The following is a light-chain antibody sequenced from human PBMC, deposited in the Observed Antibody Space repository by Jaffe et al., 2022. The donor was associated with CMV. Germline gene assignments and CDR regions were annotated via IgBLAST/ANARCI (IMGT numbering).Light chain of an antibody. CDR2: DVS. J-gene: IGLJ2*01. V-gene: IGLV2-11*01. CDR1: SSDVGGYNY. Sequence: QSALTQPRSVSGSPGQSVTISCTGSSSDVGGYNYVSWYQQHPGKAPKLMIYDVSKRPSGVPDRFSGSKSDNTASLTISGLQAEDEADYYCCSYAGNYARVVFGGGTKLTVL. CDR3: CSYAGNYARVV.